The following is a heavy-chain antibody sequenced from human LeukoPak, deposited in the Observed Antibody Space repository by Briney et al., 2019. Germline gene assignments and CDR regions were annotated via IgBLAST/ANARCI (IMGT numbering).Heavy chain of an antibody. V-gene: IGHV4-59*08. CDR3: ARQGEHCDGGSCFPFHY. D-gene: IGHD2-15*01. Sequence: SETLSLTCTVSGGSISRNYWSWIRQPPGKGLEWIGYIYYSGSTNYNPSLKSRVTISVDTSKNQFSLKLNSVTAADTAIYYCARQGEHCDGGSCFPFHYWGQGTLVTVSS. CDR2: IYYSGST. J-gene: IGHJ4*02. CDR1: GGSISRNY.